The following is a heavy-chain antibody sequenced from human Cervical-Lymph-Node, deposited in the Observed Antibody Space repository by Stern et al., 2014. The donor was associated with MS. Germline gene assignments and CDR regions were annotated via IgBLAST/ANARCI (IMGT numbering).Heavy chain of an antibody. D-gene: IGHD4-17*01. CDR2: IIPIFGTA. CDR3: AQILYGDFYGGYYGMDV. CDR1: GGTFSSYA. V-gene: IGHV1-69*01. J-gene: IGHJ6*02. Sequence: QVQLVQSGAEVKKPGSSVKVSCKASGGTFSSYAISWVRQAPGQGLEWMGGIIPIFGTANYAQKFQGRVTITADESTSTAYMELSSLRSEDTAVYYCAQILYGDFYGGYYGMDVWGQGTTVTVSS.